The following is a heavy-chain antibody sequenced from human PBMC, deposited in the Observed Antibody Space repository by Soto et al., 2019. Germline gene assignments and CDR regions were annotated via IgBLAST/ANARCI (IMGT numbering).Heavy chain of an antibody. CDR1: GYTFTSYC. V-gene: IGHV1-18*04. CDR2: STARNTNT. Sequence: ASVEVSCKASGYTFTSYCISWVLQAPGQGLEWMGWSTARNTNTNYAQNLQGRVGMTTDTSTSTAYLELRSLRSDDTAVYYCARVYLGSGKYYGVSDYWGQGTLVTVSS. J-gene: IGHJ4*02. D-gene: IGHD3-10*01. CDR3: ARVYLGSGKYYGVSDY.